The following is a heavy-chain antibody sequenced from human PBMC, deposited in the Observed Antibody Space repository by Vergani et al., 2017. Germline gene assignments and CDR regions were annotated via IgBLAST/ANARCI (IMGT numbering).Heavy chain of an antibody. CDR1: GYTFTSYY. D-gene: IGHD5-18*01. V-gene: IGHV1-46*01. CDR2: INPSGGST. Sequence: QVQLVQSGAEVKKPGASVKVSCKASGYTFTSYYMPWVRQAPGQGLEWMGIINPSGGSTSYAQKFQGRVTMTRDTSTSTVYMGLSSLRDEDMAVYYCARASRVDTAMGDDYWGQGTLVTVSS. J-gene: IGHJ4*02. CDR3: ARASRVDTAMGDDY.